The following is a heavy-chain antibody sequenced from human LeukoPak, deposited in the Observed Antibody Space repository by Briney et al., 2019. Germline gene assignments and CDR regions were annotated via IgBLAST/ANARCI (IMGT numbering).Heavy chain of an antibody. CDR1: GYTFTGYY. CDR3: ARGNYYMRSPDRWFDP. D-gene: IGHD3-22*01. V-gene: IGHV1-2*02. CDR2: INPNSGGT. J-gene: IGHJ5*02. Sequence: ASVNVSCKASGYTFTGYYMHGVRQAPGQGLVWMGWINPNSGGTNYAQKFQGRVTMTRDTSISTVYIDLNSLRSDDTAVYYCARGNYYMRSPDRWFDPWGQGTLVTVSS.